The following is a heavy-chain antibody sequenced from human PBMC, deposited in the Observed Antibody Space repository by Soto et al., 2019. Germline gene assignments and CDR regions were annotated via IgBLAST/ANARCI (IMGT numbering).Heavy chain of an antibody. Sequence: ASVKVSCKASGYTFTSYGISWVRQAPGQGLEWMGWISAYNGNTNYAQKLQGRVTMTTDTSTSTAYMELRSLRSDDTAVYYCARARGGWYVGLYYFDYWGQGTLVTVSS. CDR1: GYTFTSYG. CDR3: ARARGGWYVGLYYFDY. J-gene: IGHJ4*02. V-gene: IGHV1-18*01. D-gene: IGHD6-19*01. CDR2: ISAYNGNT.